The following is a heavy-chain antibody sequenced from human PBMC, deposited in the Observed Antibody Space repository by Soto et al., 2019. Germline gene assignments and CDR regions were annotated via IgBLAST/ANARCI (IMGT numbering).Heavy chain of an antibody. D-gene: IGHD2-2*01. Sequence: PSETLSLTCTVSGGSISSGGYYWSWIRQHPGKGLEWIGYIYYSGSTYYNPSLKSRVTISVDTSKKQCSLKLSSVTAADTAVYYCARVFSKYQLLRIYNWFDPWGQGTLVTVSS. J-gene: IGHJ5*02. CDR2: IYYSGST. CDR3: ARVFSKYQLLRIYNWFDP. V-gene: IGHV4-31*03. CDR1: GGSISSGGYY.